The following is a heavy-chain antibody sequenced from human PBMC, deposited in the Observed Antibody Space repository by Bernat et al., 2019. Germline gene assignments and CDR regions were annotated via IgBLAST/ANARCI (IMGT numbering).Heavy chain of an antibody. J-gene: IGHJ4*02. V-gene: IGHV3-30-3*01. CDR2: ISYDGSNK. D-gene: IGHD4-17*01. CDR1: GFTFSSYA. CDR3: ARDRWGYGDYVFDY. Sequence: VQLVESGGGVVQPGRSLRLSCAASGFTFSSYAMHWVRQAPGKGLEWVAVISYDGSNKYYADSVKGRFTISRDNSKNTLYLQMNSLRAEDTAVYYCARDRWGYGDYVFDYWGQGTLVTVSS.